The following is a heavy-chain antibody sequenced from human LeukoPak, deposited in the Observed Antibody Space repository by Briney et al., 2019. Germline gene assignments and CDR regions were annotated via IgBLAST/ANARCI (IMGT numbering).Heavy chain of an antibody. D-gene: IGHD4-17*01. J-gene: IGHJ4*02. CDR1: GFTFSSYA. CDR3: ARDATVTTVGATLY. CDR2: ISGSDGST. Sequence: GGSLRLSCAASGFTFSSYAMSWVRQAPGKGLEWVSAISGSDGSTYYADSVKGRFTISRDNSKNTLYLQMNSLRAEDTAVYYCARDATVTTVGATLYWGQGTLVTVSS. V-gene: IGHV3-23*01.